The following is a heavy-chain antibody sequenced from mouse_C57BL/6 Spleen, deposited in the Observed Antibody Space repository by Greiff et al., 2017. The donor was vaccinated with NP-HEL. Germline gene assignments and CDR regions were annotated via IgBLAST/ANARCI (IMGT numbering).Heavy chain of an antibody. D-gene: IGHD2-3*01. CDR1: GYSFTGYF. CDR2: INPYNGDT. J-gene: IGHJ4*01. V-gene: IGHV1-20*01. Sequence: VQLQQSGPELVKPGDSVKISCKASGYSFTGYFLNWVMQSHGKSLEWIGRINPYNGDTFYNQKFKGKATLTVDKSSSTAHMELRSLTSEDSAVYYCARWLLHYYTMDYWGQGTSVTVSS. CDR3: ARWLLHYYTMDY.